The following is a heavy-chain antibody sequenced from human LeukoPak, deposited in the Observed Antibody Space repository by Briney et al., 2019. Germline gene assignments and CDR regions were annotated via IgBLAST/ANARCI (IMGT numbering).Heavy chain of an antibody. V-gene: IGHV3-23*01. Sequence: GGSLRLSCSGSGFNFHDYAVTWVRQAPGKGLEWASAIRSSGDSTYYADSVKGRFTISRDNSKNTVYLQMNSLRAEDTAVYYCARGRLLTGYPYYFDYWGLGTLVTVSS. CDR2: IRSSGDST. D-gene: IGHD3-9*01. CDR3: ARGRLLTGYPYYFDY. J-gene: IGHJ4*02. CDR1: GFNFHDYA.